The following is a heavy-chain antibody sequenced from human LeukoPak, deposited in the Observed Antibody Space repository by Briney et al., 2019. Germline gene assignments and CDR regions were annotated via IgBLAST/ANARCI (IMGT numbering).Heavy chain of an antibody. Sequence: GGSLRLSCAASGFTFDDYGMSWVRQAPGKGLEWVPVIYSGGSTYYADSVKGRFTISRDNSKNTLYLQMNSLRAEDTAVYYCARVHSYGDFDYWGQGTLVTVSS. CDR3: ARVHSYGDFDY. V-gene: IGHV3-53*01. CDR2: IYSGGST. D-gene: IGHD5-18*01. J-gene: IGHJ4*02. CDR1: GFTFDDYG.